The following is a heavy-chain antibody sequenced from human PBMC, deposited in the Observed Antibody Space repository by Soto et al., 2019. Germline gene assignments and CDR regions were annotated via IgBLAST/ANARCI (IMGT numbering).Heavy chain of an antibody. V-gene: IGHV4-34*01. Sequence: SATLSLTCAVYGGSFSGYYWSWIRQPPGKGLEWIGEINHSGSTNYNPSLKSRVTISLDTSKNQFSLELTSVTAADTAVYYCARVEGAGYSHGFCDSWGQGTLVTVSS. J-gene: IGHJ5*01. CDR3: ARVEGAGYSHGFCDS. CDR2: INHSGST. D-gene: IGHD5-18*01. CDR1: GGSFSGYY.